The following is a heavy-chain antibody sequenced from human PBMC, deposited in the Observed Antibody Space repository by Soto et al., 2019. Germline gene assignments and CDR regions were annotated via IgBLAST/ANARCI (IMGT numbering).Heavy chain of an antibody. D-gene: IGHD3-3*01. J-gene: IGHJ6*02. Sequence: SETLSLTCAVSGGSISSSNWWSWVRQPPGKGLEWIGEIYHSGSTNYNPSLKSRVTISVDKSKNQFSLKLSSVTAADTAVYYCARDGRVIWSGYSYGMDVWGQGTTVTVSS. CDR3: ARDGRVIWSGYSYGMDV. V-gene: IGHV4-4*02. CDR2: IYHSGST. CDR1: GGSISSSNW.